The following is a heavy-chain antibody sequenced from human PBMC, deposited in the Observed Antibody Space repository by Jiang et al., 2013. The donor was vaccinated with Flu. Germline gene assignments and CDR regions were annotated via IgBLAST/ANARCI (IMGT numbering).Heavy chain of an antibody. CDR3: ARAMITPLSTYYYYYMDV. Sequence: VQLLESGGGVVQPGRSLRLSCAASGFTFSSYGMHWVRQAPGKGLEWVAVIWYDGSNKYYADSVKGRFTISRDNSKNTLYLQMNSLRAEDTAVYYCARAMITPLSTYYYYYMDVWGKGTTVTVSS. CDR2: IWYDGSNK. D-gene: IGHD3-16*01. CDR1: GFTFSSYG. J-gene: IGHJ6*03. V-gene: IGHV3-33*01.